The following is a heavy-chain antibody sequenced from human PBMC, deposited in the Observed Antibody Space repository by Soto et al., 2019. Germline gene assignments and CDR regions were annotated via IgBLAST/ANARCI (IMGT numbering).Heavy chain of an antibody. CDR3: ARALGYGGYARMDV. Sequence: QVQLVQSGGEVKKPGASVKVSCKASGYTFTIYGINWVRQAPGQGLEWMGWISPDNGNTKYAQKLQGRVTMTTDTSTSTAYMELRRLRSDDTAVYYCARALGYGGYARMDVWGQGTPVTVSS. J-gene: IGHJ6*02. CDR2: ISPDNGNT. D-gene: IGHD5-12*01. CDR1: GYTFTIYG. V-gene: IGHV1-18*01.